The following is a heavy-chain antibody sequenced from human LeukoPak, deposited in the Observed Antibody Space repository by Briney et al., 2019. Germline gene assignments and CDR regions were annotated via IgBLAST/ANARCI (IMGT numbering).Heavy chain of an antibody. CDR3: ARDNWVDC. CDR2: IYYSGST. CDR1: GDSISSYY. V-gene: IGHV4-59*12. J-gene: IGHJ5*01. Sequence: SEALSLTSTDSGDSISSYYWSWVRQPPGKGLEWIGYIYYSGSTNYNPSLKSRVTISVDTSKNQFSLKLSSVTAADTAIYYCARDNWVDCWGQGTLVTVSS.